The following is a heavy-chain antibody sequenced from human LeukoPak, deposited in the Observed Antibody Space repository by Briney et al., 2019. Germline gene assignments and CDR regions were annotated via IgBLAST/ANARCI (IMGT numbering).Heavy chain of an antibody. CDR1: GFTFSNYW. CDR3: ARTLID. Sequence: PGGSLRLSCAASGFTFSNYWMHWVRQAPGKGLEWVANIRQVGSEKYYVDSVKGRFTISRDNAKNSVYLQMNSLRVEDTAVYYCARTLIDWGQGTLVTVSS. CDR2: IRQVGSEK. V-gene: IGHV3-7*03. J-gene: IGHJ4*02.